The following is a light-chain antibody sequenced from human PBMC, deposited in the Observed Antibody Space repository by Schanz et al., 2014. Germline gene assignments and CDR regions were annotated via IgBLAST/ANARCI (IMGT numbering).Light chain of an antibody. CDR2: DAF. J-gene: IGKJ1*01. V-gene: IGKV1-5*01. Sequence: DIQMTQSPSTLSASEGDRLTITCRASQNISNWLAWYQQKPGRAPKLLIYDAFNLESGVPSRFSGSGSGRDFTLTIDSLQPDDFATYYCQQYNSYPRTFGQGTKVEIK. CDR1: QNISNW. CDR3: QQYNSYPRT.